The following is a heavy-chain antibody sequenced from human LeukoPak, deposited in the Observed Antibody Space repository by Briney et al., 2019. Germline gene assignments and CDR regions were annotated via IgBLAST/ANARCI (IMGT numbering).Heavy chain of an antibody. V-gene: IGHV4-34*01. CDR3: ARRAVADFFNF. CDR1: NASLSGYY. Sequence: PSETLSLTCAVYNASLSGYYWSWLRQPPGQGLEWIGEINLSGSTNYNRSLKSRLTISIDASKNHFPLKLSSVTAADTAVYFCARRAVADFFNFWGQGTLVTVSS. J-gene: IGHJ4*02. CDR2: INLSGST. D-gene: IGHD6-19*01.